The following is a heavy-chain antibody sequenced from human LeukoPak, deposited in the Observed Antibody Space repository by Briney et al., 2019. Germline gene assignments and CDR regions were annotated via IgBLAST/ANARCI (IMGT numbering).Heavy chain of an antibody. CDR2: IRAGGDGT. V-gene: IGHV3-23*01. CDR3: AKARAVAGTHYFDY. CDR1: GFTFSNYA. J-gene: IGHJ4*02. Sequence: PGGSLRLSCAASGFTFSNYAINWVRQAPGTGLAWVSRIRAGGDGTYYADSVKGRFTISRDNSKNTLYLQMNSLRAEDTAVYYCAKARAVAGTHYFDYWGQGTLVTVSS. D-gene: IGHD6-19*01.